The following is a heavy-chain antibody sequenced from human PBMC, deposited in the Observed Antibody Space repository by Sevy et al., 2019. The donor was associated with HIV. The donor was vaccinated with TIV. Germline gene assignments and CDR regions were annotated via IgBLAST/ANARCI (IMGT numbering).Heavy chain of an antibody. V-gene: IGHV4-39*01. CDR2: IYHSGST. CDR1: GGSVSRGSYN. D-gene: IGHD5-18*01. J-gene: IGHJ4*02. Sequence: SETLSLTCSVSGGSVSRGSYNWGWVRQPPGKGLEWIGTIYHSGSTYYNPSLKSRVTISLDTSKNQFSLKLSSVTAADTAIYYCARHITEGISGWTTMVLYYFDFWGQGTLVTVSS. CDR3: ARHITEGISGWTTMVLYYFDF.